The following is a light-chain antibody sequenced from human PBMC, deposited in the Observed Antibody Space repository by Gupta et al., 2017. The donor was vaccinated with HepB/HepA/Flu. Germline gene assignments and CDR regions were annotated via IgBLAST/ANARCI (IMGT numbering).Light chain of an antibody. CDR3: GTWDSRLSIGV. CDR2: END. V-gene: IGLV1-51*02. J-gene: IGLJ3*02. Sequence: QSVLTQPPSVSAAPGQKVTISCSGSISNIGRNYVSWYRQLPGTAPKLLIYENDKRSSGISDRFSGSRSGTSATLGITGLQTEDEADYYCGTWDSRLSIGVFGGGTKLTVL. CDR1: ISNIGRNY.